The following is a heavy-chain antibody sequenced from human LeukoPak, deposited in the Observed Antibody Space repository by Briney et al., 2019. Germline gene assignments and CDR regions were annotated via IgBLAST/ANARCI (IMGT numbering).Heavy chain of an antibody. Sequence: GGSLRLSCAASGFTFSSYSMNWVRQAPGKGLEWVSYISSSSSTIYYADSVKGRFTISRDNAKNSLYLQMNSLRAEDTAVYYCARAGGGDPFDPWGPGTLVTVSS. CDR2: ISSSSSTI. V-gene: IGHV3-48*01. D-gene: IGHD2-21*02. J-gene: IGHJ5*02. CDR3: ARAGGGDPFDP. CDR1: GFTFSSYS.